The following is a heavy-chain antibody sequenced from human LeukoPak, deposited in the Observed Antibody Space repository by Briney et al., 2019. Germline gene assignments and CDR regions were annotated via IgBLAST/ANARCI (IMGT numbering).Heavy chain of an antibody. CDR2: ISGSGGST. V-gene: IGHV3-23*01. CDR1: GFTFSSYA. D-gene: IGHD2-2*01. CDR3: ARLRPAASSSRFDY. Sequence: GGSLRLSCAASGFTFSSYAMSWVRQAPGKGLEWVSAISGSGGSTYYADSVKGRFTISRDNSKNTLYLEMKSLRAEDTAVYYCARLRPAASSSRFDYWGQGTLVTVSS. J-gene: IGHJ4*02.